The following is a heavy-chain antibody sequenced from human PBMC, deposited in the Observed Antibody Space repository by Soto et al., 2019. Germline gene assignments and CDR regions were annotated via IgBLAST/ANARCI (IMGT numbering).Heavy chain of an antibody. CDR3: TRHENEPPPYWYFDF. CDR2: IRSKPNSYAT. Sequence: GSLILSPAAPGLTFSHSAMHWVRQASGKGLEWVGRIRSKPNSYATTYAASVKGRFTISRDDSKNAAYLQMNSLKTEDMAVYYCTRHENEPPPYWYFDFWGRGTVVTVSS. V-gene: IGHV3-73*01. J-gene: IGHJ2*01. CDR1: GLTFSHSA. D-gene: IGHD1-1*01.